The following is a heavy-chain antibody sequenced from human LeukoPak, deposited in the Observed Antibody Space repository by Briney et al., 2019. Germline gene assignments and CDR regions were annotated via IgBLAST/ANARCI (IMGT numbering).Heavy chain of an antibody. D-gene: IGHD6-13*01. CDR1: GGTFSSYA. V-gene: IGHV1-18*01. CDR3: ARDSPGVSSWSDH. J-gene: IGHJ5*02. Sequence: ASVKVSCKASGGTFSSYAISWVRQAPGQGLEWMGWISAYNGNTNYAQKLQGRVTMTTDTSTSTAYMELRSLRSDDTAVYYCARDSPGVSSWSDHWGQGTLVTVSS. CDR2: ISAYNGNT.